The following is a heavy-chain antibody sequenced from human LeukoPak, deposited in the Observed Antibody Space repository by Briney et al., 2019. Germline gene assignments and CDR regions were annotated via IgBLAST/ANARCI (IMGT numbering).Heavy chain of an antibody. V-gene: IGHV1-2*02. Sequence: ASVKVSCKASGYTFTGYYMHWVRQAPGQGLEWMGWINPNSGGTNYAQKFQGRVTMTRDTSTTTAYMELSRLTSDDTAVYYCARDGLLRGEPDYWGQGTLVTVSS. J-gene: IGHJ4*02. D-gene: IGHD2-21*02. CDR1: GYTFTGYY. CDR3: ARDGLLRGEPDY. CDR2: INPNSGGT.